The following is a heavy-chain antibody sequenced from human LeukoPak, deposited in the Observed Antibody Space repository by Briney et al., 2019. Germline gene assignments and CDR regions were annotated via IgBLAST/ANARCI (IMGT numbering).Heavy chain of an antibody. V-gene: IGHV3-21*01. CDR2: TSSGTTYI. J-gene: IGHJ3*01. CDR3: ARVRSRESPLRCFDRKRDAFDV. CDR1: GFTFSSYS. Sequence: GGSLRLSCSPSGFTFSSYSMNWVRQAPGKGLEWVSSTSSGTTYIYYADSVRDRFTVSRDNAKNSLYLQMNSLRAEDTAVYYCARVRSRESPLRCFDRKRDAFDVWGQGTMVTVSS. D-gene: IGHD3-16*01.